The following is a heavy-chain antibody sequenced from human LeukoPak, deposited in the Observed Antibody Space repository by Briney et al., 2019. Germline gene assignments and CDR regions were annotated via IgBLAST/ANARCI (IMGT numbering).Heavy chain of an antibody. CDR1: GGSISSGNYY. V-gene: IGHV4-61*02. CDR3: ARGDFWSGYYSDN. J-gene: IGHJ4*02. CDR2: IDTSEST. D-gene: IGHD3-3*01. Sequence: ASQTLSLTCTVSGGSISSGNYYWSWTRQPAGKGLEWIGGIDTSESTKYNPSLKSRVTISVDTSKNQITLKLSSVTAADTAVYYCARGDFWSGYYSDNWGQGTLVTVSS.